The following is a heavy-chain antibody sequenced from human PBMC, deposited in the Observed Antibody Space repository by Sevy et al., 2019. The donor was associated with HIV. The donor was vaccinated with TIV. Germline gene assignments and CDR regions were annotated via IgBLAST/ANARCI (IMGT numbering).Heavy chain of an antibody. CDR2: IRNKANSYTT. D-gene: IGHD1-26*01. CDR3: VRDRGNYHLDY. J-gene: IGHJ4*02. Sequence: GGSLRLSCVASGFTFSDHYIDWVRQAPGKGLEWVGRIRNKANSYTTEYAASVRGRFTLSRDDSKNSAYLQMNSLKTDDTAVYYCVRDRGNYHLDYWGQGTLVTVSS. CDR1: GFTFSDHY. V-gene: IGHV3-72*01.